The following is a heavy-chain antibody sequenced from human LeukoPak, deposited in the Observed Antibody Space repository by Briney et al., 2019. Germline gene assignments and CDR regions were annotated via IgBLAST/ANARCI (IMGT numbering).Heavy chain of an antibody. CDR1: GFTFDEYG. CDR2: INWDGGST. CDR3: ARDSFSGSSLDY. J-gene: IGHJ4*01. Sequence: GGSLRLSCAASGFTFDEYGMRWVRQAPGKGLEWVSSINWDGGSTDSEDSVQGHFTITRDNAKNSLHLQLKNLRDEAPALYYCARDSFSGSSLDYWGQGTLVTVSS. D-gene: IGHD1-26*01. V-gene: IGHV3-20*04.